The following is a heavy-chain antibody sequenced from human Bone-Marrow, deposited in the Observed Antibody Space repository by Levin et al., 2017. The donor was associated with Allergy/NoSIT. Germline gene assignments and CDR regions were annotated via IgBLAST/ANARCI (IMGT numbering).Heavy chain of an antibody. J-gene: IGHJ3*02. D-gene: IGHD1-26*01. Sequence: HPGGSLRLSCAASGFRFSDSAMHWVRQATGRGLEWVARIRSKLNDYETAYTASVGGRFSISRDDSKNMVYLHMNSLKTEDTAIYYCLRFDSGRAFNIWGQGTKVTVSS. CDR2: IRSKLNDYET. CDR3: LRFDSGRAFNI. CDR1: GFRFSDSA. V-gene: IGHV3-73*01.